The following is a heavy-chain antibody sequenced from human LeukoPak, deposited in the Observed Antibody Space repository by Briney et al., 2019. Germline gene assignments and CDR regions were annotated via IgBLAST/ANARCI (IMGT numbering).Heavy chain of an antibody. CDR2: IKQDGSEK. Sequence: QTGGSLRLSCAASGFTFRSYWMNWARQAPGKGLECLANIKQDGSEKTYVDSVKGRFTISRDNAKNSLYLQMNSLRAEDTAVYYCARLGFWSGYSFDYWGQGTLVTVSS. CDR1: GFTFRSYW. V-gene: IGHV3-7*01. J-gene: IGHJ4*02. D-gene: IGHD3-3*01. CDR3: ARLGFWSGYSFDY.